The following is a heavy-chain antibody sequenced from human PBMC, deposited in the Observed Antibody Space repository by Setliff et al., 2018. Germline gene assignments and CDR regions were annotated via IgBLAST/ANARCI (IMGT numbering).Heavy chain of an antibody. V-gene: IGHV4-59*01. D-gene: IGHD3-10*01. CDR3: ARGLLWFGAIRENGFEP. J-gene: IGHJ5*02. CDR1: GGSISSYY. Sequence: PSETLSLTCTVSGGSISSYYWSWIRQPPGKGLEWIGYIYYSGSTNSNPSLKSRVTISVDTSNDQFSLKLSSVTAADTAVYYCARGLLWFGAIRENGFEPWGQGTLVTVSS. CDR2: IYYSGST.